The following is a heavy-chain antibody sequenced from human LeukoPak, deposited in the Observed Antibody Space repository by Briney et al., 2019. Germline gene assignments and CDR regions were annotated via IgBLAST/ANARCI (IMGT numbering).Heavy chain of an antibody. Sequence: SGPTLVKPTQTLTLTCTFSGFSLSTSGMRVSWIRQPPGKALEWLARIDWDDDKYYSTSLKTRLTISKDTSKNQVVLTMTNMDSVDTATYYCARIRSYGYRGADWGQGTLVTVSS. CDR2: IDWDDDK. J-gene: IGHJ4*02. CDR3: ARIRSYGYRGAD. V-gene: IGHV2-70*04. CDR1: GFSLSTSGMR. D-gene: IGHD5-18*01.